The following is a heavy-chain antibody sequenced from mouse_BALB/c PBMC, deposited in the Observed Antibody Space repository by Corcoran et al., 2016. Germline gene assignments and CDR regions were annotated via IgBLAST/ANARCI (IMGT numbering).Heavy chain of an antibody. J-gene: IGHJ2*01. V-gene: IGHV9-3-1*01. CDR1: GYTFTNYG. CDR2: INTYTGEP. D-gene: IGHD1-2*01. CDR3: ARRHYGYAYSDC. Sequence: QIQLVQSGPELKKPGETVKISCKASGYTFTNYGMNWVKQAPGKGLKWKSWINTYTGEPTYADDFKGRFAFSLETSASTAYLQINNLKNEETATHFRARRHYGYAYSDCWGQGTPLTVPS.